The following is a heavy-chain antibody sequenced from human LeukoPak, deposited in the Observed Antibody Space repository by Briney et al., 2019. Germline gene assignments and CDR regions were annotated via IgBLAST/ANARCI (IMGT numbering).Heavy chain of an antibody. CDR2: ISSSGSTI. D-gene: IGHD3-10*01. V-gene: IGHV3-48*03. CDR3: ARFRFGGFDP. CDR1: GFTFSRYD. J-gene: IGHJ5*02. Sequence: GGSLRLSCAASGFTFSRYDMHWVRQAPGKGLEWVSYISSSGSTIYYTDSVKGRFTISRDNAKNSLYLQMNSLRAEDTAVYYCARFRFGGFDPWGQGTLVTVSS.